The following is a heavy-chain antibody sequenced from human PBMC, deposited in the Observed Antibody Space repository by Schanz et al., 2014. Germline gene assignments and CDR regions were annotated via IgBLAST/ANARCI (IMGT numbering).Heavy chain of an antibody. CDR1: GYTFTSYG. V-gene: IGHV1-69*04. CDR3: ARDHVATTDYDYFFYYLDV. CDR2: IIPILGIA. D-gene: IGHD1-1*01. Sequence: QVQLVQSGAEVKKPGASVKVSCKASGYTFTSYGINWVRQAPGQGLEWMGRIIPILGIATYAQKFQGRLTITADKSTSTAYMELSSLRSEDTAMYYCARDHVATTDYDYFFYYLDVWATGITVIVSS. J-gene: IGHJ6*03.